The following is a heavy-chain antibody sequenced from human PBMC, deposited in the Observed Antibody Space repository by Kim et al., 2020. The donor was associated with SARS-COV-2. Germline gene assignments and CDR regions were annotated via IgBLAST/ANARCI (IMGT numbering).Heavy chain of an antibody. D-gene: IGHD6-19*01. CDR3: ARDRSASGDDY. Sequence: GTNYAQKFQGRVAIIWDSSISTAYMQVSRLTSDDTALYYCARDRSASGDDYWGQGTLVTVSS. CDR2: GT. J-gene: IGHJ4*02. V-gene: IGHV1-2*02.